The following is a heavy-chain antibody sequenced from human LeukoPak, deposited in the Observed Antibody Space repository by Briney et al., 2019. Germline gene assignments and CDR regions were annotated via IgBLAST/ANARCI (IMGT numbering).Heavy chain of an antibody. V-gene: IGHV3-30-3*01. J-gene: IGHJ4*02. D-gene: IGHD3-10*01. CDR2: ISYDGSNE. CDR3: AGTMVRGVIITFFDY. CDR1: GFTFSSSA. Sequence: GGSLRLSCAASGFTFSSSAMHWVRQAPGKGLEWVAVISYDGSNEYYADSVKGQFTISRDNSKNTLSVQMNSLRSEDTAVYYCAGTMVRGVIITFFDYWGQGTLVTVSS.